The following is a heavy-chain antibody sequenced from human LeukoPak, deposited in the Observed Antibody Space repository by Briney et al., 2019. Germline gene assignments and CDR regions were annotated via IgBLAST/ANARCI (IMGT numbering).Heavy chain of an antibody. Sequence: SQTLSLTCSISGESVSSTGASWNWIRQSPSRGLEWLGRTYYRSQWYYEYALSVKSRIIVAPDTSKNQFSLQLNSVTPEDTAVYYCVRGNYNFDYWGQGSLVTVSS. CDR2: TYYRSQWYY. CDR1: GESVSSTGAS. D-gene: IGHD5-24*01. V-gene: IGHV6-1*01. CDR3: VRGNYNFDY. J-gene: IGHJ4*02.